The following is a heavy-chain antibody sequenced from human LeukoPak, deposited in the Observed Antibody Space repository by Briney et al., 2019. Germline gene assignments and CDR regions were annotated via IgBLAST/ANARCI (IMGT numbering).Heavy chain of an antibody. V-gene: IGHV3-7*01. CDR3: ATDRDNSDWQKRFDS. CDR1: GFTFNNYS. Sequence: GGSLRLSCAASGFTFNNYSMNWDRQAPGKGLEWVANINQNASDINYVDSVRGRFTISRDNAKNSLHLQMNSLRAEDTAVYYCATDRDNSDWQKRFDSWGQGTLVTVTP. CDR2: INQNASDI. D-gene: IGHD2-21*02. J-gene: IGHJ4*02.